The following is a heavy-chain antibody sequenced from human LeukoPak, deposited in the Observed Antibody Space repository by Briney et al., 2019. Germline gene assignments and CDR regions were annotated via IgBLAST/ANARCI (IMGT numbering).Heavy chain of an antibody. CDR3: ARVRAVAGTPPDY. V-gene: IGHV4-39*06. J-gene: IGHJ4*02. CDR2: IYSSGST. Sequence: SETLSLTCTVSGGSIRSSSYYWGWIRQPRGKGLEWIGSIYSSGSTYYNPSLNSRVTTSVHTSKNQFPLKMRSVTAADTAVYYCARVRAVAGTPPDYWGQGTLVTVSS. D-gene: IGHD6-19*01. CDR1: GGSIRSSSYY.